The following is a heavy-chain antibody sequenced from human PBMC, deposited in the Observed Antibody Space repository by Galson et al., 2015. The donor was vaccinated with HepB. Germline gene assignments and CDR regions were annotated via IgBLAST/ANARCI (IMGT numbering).Heavy chain of an antibody. CDR1: GFTFSDHY. Sequence: SLRLSCAASGFTFSDHYMDWVRQAPGKGLEWVGRTRDKPNSYTTEYAASVKGRFTISRDDSKNSLYLQMNSLKTEDTAVYYCARTKRGDWGQGTLVTVSS. V-gene: IGHV3-72*01. D-gene: IGHD2-8*01. CDR3: ARTKRGD. CDR2: TRDKPNSYTT. J-gene: IGHJ4*02.